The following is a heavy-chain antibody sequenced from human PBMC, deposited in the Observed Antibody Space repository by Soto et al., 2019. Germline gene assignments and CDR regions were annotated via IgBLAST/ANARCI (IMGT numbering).Heavy chain of an antibody. V-gene: IGHV4-34*01. D-gene: IGHD2-8*01. CDR1: GGSFSGYY. CDR3: ARTRVYASYNWFDP. J-gene: IGHJ5*02. CDR2: INHSGST. Sequence: SETLSLTCAVYGGSFSGYYWSWIRQPPGKGLEWIGEINHSGSTNYNPSLKSRVTISVDTSKNQFSLKLSSVTAADTAVYYCARTRVYASYNWFDPWGQGTLVTVSS.